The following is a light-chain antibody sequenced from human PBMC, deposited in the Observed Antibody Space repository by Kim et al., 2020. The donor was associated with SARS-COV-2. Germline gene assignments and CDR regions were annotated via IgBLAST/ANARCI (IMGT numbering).Light chain of an antibody. CDR2: GAS. V-gene: IGKV3-20*01. J-gene: IGKJ1*01. Sequence: EIDLTQSPGTLSLSPGERAILSCRASQSVSSNYLVWYQQKPGQAPRLLIYGASSRATGIPDRFSGSGSGTDFTLTISRLEPEDFAVYYCQQYGSSPWTFGQGTKVDIK. CDR3: QQYGSSPWT. CDR1: QSVSSNY.